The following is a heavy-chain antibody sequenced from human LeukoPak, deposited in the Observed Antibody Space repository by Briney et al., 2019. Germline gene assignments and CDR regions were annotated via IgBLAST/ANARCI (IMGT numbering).Heavy chain of an antibody. V-gene: IGHV3-23*01. J-gene: IGHJ4*02. CDR3: AKVLNVDIVATAFDY. CDR2: IIGSSGST. Sequence: GGSLRLSCAVSGFIFTNYAMSWVRQAPGKGLEWVSVIIGSSGSTFYADSVKGRFTISRDKSKNTLYLQMNSLRAEDTAVYYCAKVLNVDIVATAFDYWGQGTLVTVSS. D-gene: IGHD5-12*01. CDR1: GFIFTNYA.